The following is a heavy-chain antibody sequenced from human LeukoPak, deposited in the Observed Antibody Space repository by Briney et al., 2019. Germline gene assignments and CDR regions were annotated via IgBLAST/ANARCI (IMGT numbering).Heavy chain of an antibody. CDR3: SRGTYPYSSDN. V-gene: IGHV3-11*06. CDR1: GFPFSDYY. J-gene: IGHJ4*02. CDR2: IGSSSSHT. Sequence: GGSLRLSCAASGFPFSDYYMSWIRQAPGKGLEWVSYIGSSSSHTNYADSVKGRFTISRDNAKNILYLQMNSLRAEDTAVYYCSRGTYPYSSDNWGQGALVTVSS. D-gene: IGHD3-10*01.